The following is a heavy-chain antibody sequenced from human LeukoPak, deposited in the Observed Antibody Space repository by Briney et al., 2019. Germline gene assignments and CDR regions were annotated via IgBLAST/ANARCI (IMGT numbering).Heavy chain of an antibody. CDR1: GFTFSDYY. J-gene: IGHJ4*02. Sequence: GGSLRLSCAASGFTFSDYYMSWIRQVPGKGLEWVSAISGSGGSTYYADSVKGRFAISRDNSKNTLYLQMNSLRAEDTAVYYCAKGLGDYDISTYFDYWGQGTLVTVSS. V-gene: IGHV3-23*01. CDR3: AKGLGDYDISTYFDY. CDR2: ISGSGGST. D-gene: IGHD3-9*01.